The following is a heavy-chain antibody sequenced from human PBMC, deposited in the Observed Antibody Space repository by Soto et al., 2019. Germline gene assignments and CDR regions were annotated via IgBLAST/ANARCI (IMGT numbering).Heavy chain of an antibody. CDR1: GFTFNNYG. V-gene: IGHV3-33*01. J-gene: IGHJ6*02. CDR2: IWNDGSNS. CDR3: ARRKFPPPPRGAATARGAMDV. Sequence: GGSLRLSCAASGFTFNNYGMHWVRQAPGKGLEWVAVIWNDGSNSYYANSVKGRFTISRDNSKNTVYLQMSSLRAEDTAVYYWARRKFPPPPRGAATARGAMDVGGQGTTVTVSS. D-gene: IGHD6-13*01.